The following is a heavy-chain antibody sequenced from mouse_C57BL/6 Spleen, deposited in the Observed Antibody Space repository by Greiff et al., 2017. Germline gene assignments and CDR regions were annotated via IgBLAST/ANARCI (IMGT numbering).Heavy chain of an antibody. CDR3: ARWGGIYDYEGFAY. CDR2: INPNNGGT. V-gene: IGHV1-26*01. Sequence: VQLQQSGPELVKPGASVKISCKASGYTFTDYYMNWVKQSHGKSLEWIGDINPNNGGTSYNQKFKGKATLTVDKSSSTAYMELRSLTSEDSAVYYCARWGGIYDYEGFAYWGQGTLVTVSA. J-gene: IGHJ3*01. D-gene: IGHD2-4*01. CDR1: GYTFTDYY.